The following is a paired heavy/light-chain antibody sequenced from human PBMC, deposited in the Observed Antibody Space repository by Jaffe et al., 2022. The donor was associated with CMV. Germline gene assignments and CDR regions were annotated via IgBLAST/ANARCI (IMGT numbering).Light chain of an antibody. CDR3: QQYGSSVMYT. J-gene: IGKJ2*01. V-gene: IGKV3-20*01. CDR1: QSIIRNY. Sequence: EIVLTQSPGILSLSPGERATLSCRASQSIIRNYLAWYQQKRGQAPRLLIYGASNRATGIPDRFSGSGSGTDFTLTISRLEPEDFGVYYCQQYGSSVMYTFGQGTNLEIK. CDR2: GAS.
Heavy chain of an antibody. CDR2: VHNGGKN. CDR3: ARAPTDYEGSFGWFDL. CDR1: GGSMRGYY. Sequence: QVQLQESGPGLVKPSETLSLTCTVSGGSMRGYYWNWFRQPPGKGLEWIGWIGYVHNGGKNNFNPSLKSRVTIPEDTSENQFDLRLSSVTPADSAVYYCARAPTDYEGSFGWFDLWGHGILVTVSS. V-gene: IGHV4-59*01. D-gene: IGHD3-22*01. J-gene: IGHJ5*02.